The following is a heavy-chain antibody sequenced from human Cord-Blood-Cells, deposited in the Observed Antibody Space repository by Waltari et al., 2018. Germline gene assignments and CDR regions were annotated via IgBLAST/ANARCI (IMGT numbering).Heavy chain of an antibody. Sequence: QVQLVQSGAEVKKPGSSVKVSGKASGGTFSTDATSWGRQAPGQGLEWKGGIIPIFGTANYAQKFQGRVTITADESTSTAYMELSSLRSEDTAVYYCARAKEQQLGSFDYWGQGTLVTVSS. CDR2: IIPIFGTA. J-gene: IGHJ4*02. D-gene: IGHD6-13*01. V-gene: IGHV1-69*01. CDR1: GGTFSTDA. CDR3: ARAKEQQLGSFDY.